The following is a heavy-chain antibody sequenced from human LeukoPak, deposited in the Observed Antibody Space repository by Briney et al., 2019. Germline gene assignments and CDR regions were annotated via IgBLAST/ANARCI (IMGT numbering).Heavy chain of an antibody. D-gene: IGHD2-2*01. CDR1: GYSISSGYY. CDR2: IYHSGST. V-gene: IGHV4-38-2*02. J-gene: IGHJ6*02. CDR3: ARVWLPAAVYGMDV. Sequence: SETLSLTCTVSGYSISSGYYRGWIRQPPGKGLEWIGSIYHSGSTYYNPSLKSRVTISVDTSKNQFSLKLSSVTAADTAVYYCARVWLPAAVYGMDVWGQGTTVTVSS.